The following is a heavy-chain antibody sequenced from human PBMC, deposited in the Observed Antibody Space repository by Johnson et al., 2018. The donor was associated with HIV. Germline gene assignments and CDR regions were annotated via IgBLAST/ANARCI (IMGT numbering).Heavy chain of an antibody. CDR1: GFTLTNYG. Sequence: QLVESGGGVVQPGRSLRLSCAVSGFTLTNYGIHWVRQAPDKGLELVGQVNPKGGSTYLIDSGKDRFKTSRDNAKNTLHLQMNSLRAEDTALYYCAKDISYGSGIADAFDIWGQGTMVTVSS. CDR3: AKDISYGSGIADAFDI. D-gene: IGHD3-10*01. V-gene: IGHV3-25*04. CDR2: VNPKGGST. J-gene: IGHJ3*02.